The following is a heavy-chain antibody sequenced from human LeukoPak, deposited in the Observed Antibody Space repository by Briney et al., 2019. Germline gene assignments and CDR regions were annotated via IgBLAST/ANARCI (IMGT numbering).Heavy chain of an antibody. V-gene: IGHV1-69*13. CDR3: ARVGGSSSWYRYFQH. Sequence: SVKVSCKASGGTFSSYAISWVRQAPGQGLEWMGGIIPIFGTANYAQKFQGRVTITADESTSTAYMELSSLRSEDTAVYYCARVGGSSSWYRYFQHWGQGTLVTVSS. D-gene: IGHD6-13*01. CDR1: GGTFSSYA. CDR2: IIPIFGTA. J-gene: IGHJ1*01.